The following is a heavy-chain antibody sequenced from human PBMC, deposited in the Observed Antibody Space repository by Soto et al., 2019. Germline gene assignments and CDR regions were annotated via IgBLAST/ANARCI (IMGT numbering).Heavy chain of an antibody. D-gene: IGHD5-12*01. CDR3: ARDLVSGHGDYGMDV. CDR2: IWYDGSNK. J-gene: IGHJ6*02. V-gene: IGHV3-33*01. CDR1: GFTFSSYG. Sequence: QVQLVESGGGVVQPGRSLRLSCAASGFTFSSYGMHWVRQAPGKGLEWVAVIWYDGSNKYYADSVKGRFTISRDNSKNTLYLQMNSLRAEDTAVYYCARDLVSGHGDYGMDVWGQGTTVTVSS.